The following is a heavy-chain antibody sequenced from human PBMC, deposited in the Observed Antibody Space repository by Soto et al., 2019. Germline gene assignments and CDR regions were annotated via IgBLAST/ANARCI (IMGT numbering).Heavy chain of an antibody. V-gene: IGHV3-33*01. D-gene: IGHD3-10*01. J-gene: IGHJ3*02. CDR1: GFTFSSYG. CDR2: IWYDGSNK. CDR3: ARDVGGFGELLQI. Sequence: QVQLVESGGGVVQPGRSLRLSCAASGFTFSSYGMHWVRQAPGKGLEWVAVIWYDGSNKYYADSVKGRFTISRDNSKNTLYLQMNSLRAEDTAVYYCARDVGGFGELLQIWGQGTMVTVSS.